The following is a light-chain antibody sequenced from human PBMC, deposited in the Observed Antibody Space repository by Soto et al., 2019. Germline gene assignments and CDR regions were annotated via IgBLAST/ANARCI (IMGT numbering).Light chain of an antibody. CDR1: QSVSSN. Sequence: DIVITQSPATLSVSPGERATLSCRASQSVSSNFAWYQQTPGQAPRLLIYGASTRATGIPVRFSGSGSGTEFTLTITSMQYEDFAVYYCQQYNSLPLTFGGGTKVDIK. V-gene: IGKV3-15*01. J-gene: IGKJ4*01. CDR3: QQYNSLPLT. CDR2: GAS.